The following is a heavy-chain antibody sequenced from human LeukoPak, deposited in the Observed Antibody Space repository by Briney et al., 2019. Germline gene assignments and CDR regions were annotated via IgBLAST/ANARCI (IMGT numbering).Heavy chain of an antibody. V-gene: IGHV4-34*01. Sequence: SETLSLTCAVYGGSFSGYYWSWIRQPPGKGLEWIGEINHSGSTNYNPSLKSRVTISVDTSKNQFSLKLSSVTAADTAVYYCARGYARDRAATGGDDLDYWGQGTLVTVSS. CDR3: ARGYARDRAATGGDDLDY. CDR2: INHSGST. CDR1: GGSFSGYY. J-gene: IGHJ4*02. D-gene: IGHD2-15*01.